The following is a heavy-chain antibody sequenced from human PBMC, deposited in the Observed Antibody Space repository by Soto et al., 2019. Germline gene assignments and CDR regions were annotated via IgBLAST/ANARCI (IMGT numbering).Heavy chain of an antibody. CDR1: GYSFTSYW. Sequence: PGESLKISCKGSGYSFTSYWISWVRQMPGKGLEWMGRIDPSDSYTNYTPSFQGHVTISADKSISTAYLQWSSLKASDTAMYYCARTGIAAAGSDYWGQGTLVTVSS. V-gene: IGHV5-10-1*01. J-gene: IGHJ4*02. D-gene: IGHD6-13*01. CDR2: IDPSDSYT. CDR3: ARTGIAAAGSDY.